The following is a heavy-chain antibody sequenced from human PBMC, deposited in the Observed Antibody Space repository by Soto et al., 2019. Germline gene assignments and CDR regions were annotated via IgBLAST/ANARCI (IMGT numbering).Heavy chain of an antibody. CDR1: GFTFSSYG. V-gene: IGHV3-30*18. CDR3: ANEWSAYYDFWSGSFDY. D-gene: IGHD3-3*01. CDR2: ISYDGSNK. J-gene: IGHJ4*02. Sequence: GGSLRLSCAASGFTFSSYGMHWVRQAPGKGLEWVAVISYDGSNKYYADSVKGRFTISRDNSKNTLYLQMNSLRAEDTAVYYCANEWSAYYDFWSGSFDYWGQGTLVTVSS.